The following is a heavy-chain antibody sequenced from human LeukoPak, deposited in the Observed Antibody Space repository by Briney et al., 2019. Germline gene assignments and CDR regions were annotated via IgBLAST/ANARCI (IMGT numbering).Heavy chain of an antibody. V-gene: IGHV1-2*02. CDR2: INPNSGGT. CDR3: ARDPAVIAAAGSYYYYYMDV. CDR1: GYTFTGYY. Sequence: ASVKVSCKASGYTFTGYYMHWVRQAPGQGLEWMGWINPNSGGTNYARKFQGRVTTTRDTSISTAYMELSGLRSDDTAVYYCARDPAVIAAAGSYYYYYMDVWGKGTTVTVSS. D-gene: IGHD6-13*01. J-gene: IGHJ6*03.